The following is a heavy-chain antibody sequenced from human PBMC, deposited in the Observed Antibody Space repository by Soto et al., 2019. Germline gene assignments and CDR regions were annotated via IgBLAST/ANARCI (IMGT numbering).Heavy chain of an antibody. Sequence: GGSLRLSCEASGFSIRGYWMHWVRQAPGEGLVWVSCINGDASSTTYADSVKGRFTISRDDAKNTVYLQMTSLRAEDTAVYFCARDRSYAMEVWGQGTRVTVSS. CDR3: ARDRSYAMEV. CDR1: GFSIRGYW. J-gene: IGHJ6*02. CDR2: INGDASST. V-gene: IGHV3-74*01.